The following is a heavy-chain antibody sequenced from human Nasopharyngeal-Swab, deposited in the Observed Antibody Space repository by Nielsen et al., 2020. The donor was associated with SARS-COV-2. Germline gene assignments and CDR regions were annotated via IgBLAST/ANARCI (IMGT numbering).Heavy chain of an antibody. Sequence: GESLKTSCAASGFTFSSYVMHWVRQAPGKGLEWVAVISYDGSNKYYADYVKGRFTISRDNSKNTLYLQMNSLRAEDTAVYYCAKDQGSSSLDYWGQGTLVTVSS. CDR1: GFTFSSYV. CDR2: ISYDGSNK. J-gene: IGHJ4*02. D-gene: IGHD6-6*01. CDR3: AKDQGSSSLDY. V-gene: IGHV3-30*18.